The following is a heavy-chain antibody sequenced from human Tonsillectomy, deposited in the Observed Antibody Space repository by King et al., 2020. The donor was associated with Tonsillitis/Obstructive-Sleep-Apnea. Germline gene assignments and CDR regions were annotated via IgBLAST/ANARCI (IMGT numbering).Heavy chain of an antibody. CDR1: GYSFTSYW. Sequence: VQLVQSGAEVKKPGESLKISCKGSGYSFTSYWIGWVRQMPGKGLEWMGIIYPGDSDTRYSPSFQGQVTISADKSISTAYLQWSSLKASDTAMYYCARLSVPAAHDDCWFDPWGQGTLVTVSS. D-gene: IGHD2-2*01. CDR2: IYPGDSDT. CDR3: ARLSVPAAHDDCWFDP. V-gene: IGHV5-51*01. J-gene: IGHJ5*02.